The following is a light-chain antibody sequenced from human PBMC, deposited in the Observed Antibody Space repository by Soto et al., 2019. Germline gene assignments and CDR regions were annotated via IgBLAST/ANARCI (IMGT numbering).Light chain of an antibody. CDR2: DAS. V-gene: IGKV3-11*01. J-gene: IGKJ4*01. CDR1: QSVSSY. Sequence: ETVLTQSPATLSLSPGERATLSCRASQSVSSYLAWYQQKPGQAPRLLIYDASNRATGIPARFSGSGSGTDFTLTISSLEPEDFAVYYCQQRTNWPPLTFGGGPKVEIK. CDR3: QQRTNWPPLT.